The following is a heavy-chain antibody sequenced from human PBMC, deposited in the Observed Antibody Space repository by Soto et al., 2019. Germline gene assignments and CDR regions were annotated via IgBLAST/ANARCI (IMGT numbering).Heavy chain of an antibody. CDR3: ARGLRSYGRYFDY. J-gene: IGHJ4*02. D-gene: IGHD1-26*01. CDR1: GGSFSGYY. V-gene: IGHV4-34*01. CDR2: INHSGST. Sequence: SETLSLTCAVYGGSFSGYYWSWIRQPPGKGLEWIGEINHSGSTNYNPSLKSRVTISVDTSKNQFSLKLSSVTAADTAVYYCARGLRSYGRYFDYWGQGTLVTVSS.